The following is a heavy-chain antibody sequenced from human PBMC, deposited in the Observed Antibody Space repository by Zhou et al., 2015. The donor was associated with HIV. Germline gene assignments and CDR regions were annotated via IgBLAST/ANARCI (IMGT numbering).Heavy chain of an antibody. Sequence: QVQLVQSGAEVKKPGSSVKVSCKASGGTFSSYAISWVRQAPGQGLEWMGGIIPIFGTANYAQKFQGRVTITADESTSTAYMELSSLRSEDTAVYYCARDPLRAVVPAARYNWFDPWGQGTLVTVSS. CDR1: GGTFSSYA. V-gene: IGHV1-69*01. CDR3: ARDPLRAVVPAARYNWFDP. CDR2: IIPIFGTA. D-gene: IGHD2-2*01. J-gene: IGHJ5*02.